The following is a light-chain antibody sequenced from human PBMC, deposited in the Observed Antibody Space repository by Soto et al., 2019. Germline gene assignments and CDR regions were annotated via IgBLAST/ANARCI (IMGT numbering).Light chain of an antibody. J-gene: IGLJ1*01. Sequence: QSVLTQPPSASGPPGQRVTISCSGSNSNIGSHSVHWYQQLPGTAPKLLIDSNNERPSGVPDRFSGSKSGTSASLAISGLQSEDEADYYCAAWDGSLSVYVFGAGTK. CDR3: AAWDGSLSVYV. CDR2: SNN. CDR1: NSNIGSHS. V-gene: IGLV1-44*01.